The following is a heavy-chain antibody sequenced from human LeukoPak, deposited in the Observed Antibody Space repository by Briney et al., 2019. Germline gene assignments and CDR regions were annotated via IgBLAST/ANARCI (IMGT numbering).Heavy chain of an antibody. CDR1: GGSISSHY. CDR2: IYYSGRT. D-gene: IGHD1-14*01. J-gene: IGHJ4*02. V-gene: IGHV4-59*11. Sequence: SETLSLTCTVSGGSISSHYWSWIRQPPGKGLEWIGYIYYSGRTNYNPSLKSRVTISVDTSKNQFSLKLSSVTAADTAVYYCARDRRNHWGFDYWGQGTLVTVSS. CDR3: ARDRRNHWGFDY.